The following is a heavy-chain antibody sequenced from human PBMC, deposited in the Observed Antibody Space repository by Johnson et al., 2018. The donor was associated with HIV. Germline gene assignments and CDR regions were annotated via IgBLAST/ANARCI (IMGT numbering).Heavy chain of an antibody. D-gene: IGHD5-24*01. V-gene: IGHV3-23*04. Sequence: VQLVESGGGLVKPGGSLRLSCAASGFTFSDYYMSWIRQAPGKGLEWVSAISGSGGSTYYADPVKGRFTISRDNSKNTLYVQMNSLRAEDTAVYYCARGVEMATIGGLDIWGQGTKVTVSS. CDR3: ARGVEMATIGGLDI. CDR1: GFTFSDYY. J-gene: IGHJ3*02. CDR2: ISGSGGST.